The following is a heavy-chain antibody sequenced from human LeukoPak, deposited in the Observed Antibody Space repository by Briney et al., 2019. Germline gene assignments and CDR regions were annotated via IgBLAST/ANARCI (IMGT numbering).Heavy chain of an antibody. J-gene: IGHJ3*02. D-gene: IGHD2/OR15-2a*01. CDR1: GFTFSSYG. CDR2: IRYDGTSK. V-gene: IGHV3-30*02. CDR3: AKNGNTFDI. Sequence: GGSLRLSCAASGFTFSSYGVHWVRQAPGKGLEWVSFIRYDGTSKFYADSVKGRFTISRDNSKSTLYLQMNSLRAEDTAVYYCAKNGNTFDIWGQGTTVTVSS.